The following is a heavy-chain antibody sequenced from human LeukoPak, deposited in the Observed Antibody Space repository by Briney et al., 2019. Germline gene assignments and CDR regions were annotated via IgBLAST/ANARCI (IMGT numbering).Heavy chain of an antibody. Sequence: PGGSLRLSCVVSGFTFSNYGMHWVRQAPGKGLEWVTFISYDGSNKYYADSVKGRFTISRDNSKNTLYLQMNTLRAEDTAVYYCAKGPIFGVVTVFDYWGQGTLVTVSS. D-gene: IGHD3-3*01. CDR2: ISYDGSNK. CDR1: GFTFSNYG. V-gene: IGHV3-30*18. CDR3: AKGPIFGVVTVFDY. J-gene: IGHJ4*02.